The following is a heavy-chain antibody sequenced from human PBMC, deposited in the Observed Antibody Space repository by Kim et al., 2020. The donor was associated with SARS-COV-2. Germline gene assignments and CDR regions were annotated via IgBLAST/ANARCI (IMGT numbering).Heavy chain of an antibody. J-gene: IGHJ4*01. CDR1: GYIFSTHW. CDR2: IYPYESDT. CDR3: ASSRNWNDGRGL. V-gene: IGHV5-51*01. Sequence: GESLKISCKGVGYIFSTHWIGWVRQMPGKGLEWMGIIYPYESDTRYSPSFEGQITISVDTSVDTAYLQWNSLKASDTARYYCASSRNWNDGRGLWGHGTL. D-gene: IGHD1-1*01.